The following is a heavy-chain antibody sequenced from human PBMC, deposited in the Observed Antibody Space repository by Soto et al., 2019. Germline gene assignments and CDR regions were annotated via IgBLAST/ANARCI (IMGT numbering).Heavy chain of an antibody. CDR3: AREETFNYYDSSGSFDY. V-gene: IGHV3-48*01. Sequence: PGGSLRLSCAASGFTFSSYSMNWVRQAPGKGLEWVSYISSSSSTIYYADSVKGRFTISRDNSKNTLYLQMNSLRAEDTAVYYCAREETFNYYDSSGSFDYWGQGTLVTVSS. D-gene: IGHD3-22*01. CDR2: ISSSSSTI. CDR1: GFTFSSYS. J-gene: IGHJ4*02.